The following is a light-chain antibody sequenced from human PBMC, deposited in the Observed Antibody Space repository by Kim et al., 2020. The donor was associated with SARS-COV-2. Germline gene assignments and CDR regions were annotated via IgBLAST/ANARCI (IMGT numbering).Light chain of an antibody. CDR1: QNVAIN. V-gene: IGKV3-15*01. CDR2: GPS. CDR3: QQYHDWPLT. J-gene: IGKJ4*01. Sequence: VSEGESATPSCRASQNVAINLAWYQQKPGRAPRLLIFGPSTRATGIPARFTGSGFGTEFTLTISSLQSEDFAVYYCQQYHDWPLTFGGGTKVDIK.